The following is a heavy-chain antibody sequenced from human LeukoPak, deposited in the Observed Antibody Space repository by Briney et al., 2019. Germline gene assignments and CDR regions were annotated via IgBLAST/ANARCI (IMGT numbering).Heavy chain of an antibody. J-gene: IGHJ4*02. V-gene: IGHV4-59*01. Sequence: SETLSLTCAVYGGSFSGYYWSWIRQPPGKGLDYMGYITNSGSTEYNPSLKSRATISVDASKNHVSLELRSVTAADTAVYYCARGHGSPDYWGQGTLVTVSS. CDR3: ARGHGSPDY. CDR2: ITNSGST. D-gene: IGHD2-15*01. CDR1: GGSFSGYY.